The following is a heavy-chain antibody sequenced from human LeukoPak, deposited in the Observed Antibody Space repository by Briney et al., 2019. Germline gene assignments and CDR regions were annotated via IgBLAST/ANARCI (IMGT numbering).Heavy chain of an antibody. CDR2: IIPILGIA. CDR1: GGTFSSYA. CDR3: ARPRSTAARIDFDY. V-gene: IGHV1-69*04. Sequence: SVKVSCKSSGGTFSSYAIRWVRPAPGQGLAWMGRIIPILGIANYAQKFQGRVTITADKSTSTAYMELSSLRSEDTAVYYCARPRSTAARIDFDYWGQGTLVTASS. J-gene: IGHJ4*02. D-gene: IGHD6-6*01.